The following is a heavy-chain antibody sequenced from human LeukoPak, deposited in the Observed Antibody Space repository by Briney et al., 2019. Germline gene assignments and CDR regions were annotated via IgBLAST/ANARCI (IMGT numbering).Heavy chain of an antibody. J-gene: IGHJ6*02. CDR2: IYYSGST. CDR3: ARGRKSSSWYQTQSSWYGMDV. Sequence: SETLSLTRTVSGGSIRSYYWSWIRQPPGKGLEWIGYIYYSGSTNYNPSLKSRVTISVDTSKNQYSLKLSSVTAADTAVHYCARGRKSSSWYQTQSSWYGMDVWGQGTTVTVSS. D-gene: IGHD6-13*01. V-gene: IGHV4-59*01. CDR1: GGSIRSYY.